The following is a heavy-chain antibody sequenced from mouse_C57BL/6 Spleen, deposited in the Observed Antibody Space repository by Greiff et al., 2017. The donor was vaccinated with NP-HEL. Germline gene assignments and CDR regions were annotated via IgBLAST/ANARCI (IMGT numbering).Heavy chain of an antibody. J-gene: IGHJ4*01. Sequence: EVQVVESGGGLVQPKGSLKLSCAASGFSFNTYAMNWVRQAPGKGVEWVARIRSKSNNYATYYADSVKDRFTISRDDSESMLYLQMNNLKTEDTAMYYCVRQDMITYAMDYWGQGTSVTVSS. D-gene: IGHD2-4*01. CDR1: GFSFNTYA. V-gene: IGHV10-1*01. CDR3: VRQDMITYAMDY. CDR2: IRSKSNNYAT.